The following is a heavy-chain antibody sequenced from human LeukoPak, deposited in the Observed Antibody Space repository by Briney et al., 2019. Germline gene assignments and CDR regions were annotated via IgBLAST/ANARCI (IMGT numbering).Heavy chain of an antibody. J-gene: IGHJ5*02. CDR3: ARAPGGIYNWFDP. CDR1: GGTFSSYA. CDR2: IIPIFGTA. D-gene: IGHD2-15*01. Sequence: GASVKVACKASGGTFSSYAISWVRQAPGQGLEWMGGIIPIFGTANYAHKFQGRVTITADESTRTAYMELSSLRSEDTAVYYCARAPGGIYNWFDPWGQGTLVTVSS. V-gene: IGHV1-69*13.